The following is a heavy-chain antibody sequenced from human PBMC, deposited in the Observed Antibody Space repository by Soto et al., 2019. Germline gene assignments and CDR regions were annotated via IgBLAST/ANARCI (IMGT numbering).Heavy chain of an antibody. J-gene: IGHJ4*02. CDR3: ARGAGGKYSSGWYRSPNFSEPFDY. V-gene: IGHV3-64*02. Sequence: PGGSLRLSCAASGFTFSSYAMHWVRQAPGKGLEYVSAISSNGGSTYYADSVKGRFTISRDNSKNTLYLQMGSLRAEDMAVYYCARGAGGKYSSGWYRSPNFSEPFDYWGQGTLVTVSS. CDR2: ISSNGGST. D-gene: IGHD6-19*01. CDR1: GFTFSSYA.